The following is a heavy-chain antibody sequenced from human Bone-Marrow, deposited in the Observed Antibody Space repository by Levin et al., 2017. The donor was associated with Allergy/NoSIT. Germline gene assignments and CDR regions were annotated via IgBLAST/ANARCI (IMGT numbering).Heavy chain of an antibody. J-gene: IGHJ4*02. Sequence: GGSLRLSCAASGFTFNDYGMHWVRQAPGKGLEWVAVISSEGTNNYYAESVKGRFTISRDNSKNTLYLQMNSLRPEDTAVYFCARRVVGWSNAFHFDSWGQGTLVTVSS. D-gene: IGHD1/OR15-1a*01. CDR3: ARRVVGWSNAFHFDS. V-gene: IGHV3-30*03. CDR2: ISSEGTNN. CDR1: GFTFNDYG.